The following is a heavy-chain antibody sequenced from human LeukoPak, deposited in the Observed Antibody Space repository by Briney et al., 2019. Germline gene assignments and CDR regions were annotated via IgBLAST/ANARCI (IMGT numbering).Heavy chain of an antibody. Sequence: SSETLSLTCIVSGGSISSISSNNYHWGWIRQPPGKGLEWIGSIYYSGSTYYNPSLKSRVTISVDKSKNQFSLKLSSVTAADTAVYYCAWTGIVGATNIDCWGQGTLVTVSS. V-gene: IGHV4-39*07. J-gene: IGHJ4*02. D-gene: IGHD1-26*01. CDR2: IYYSGST. CDR1: GGSISSISSNNYH. CDR3: AWTGIVGATNIDC.